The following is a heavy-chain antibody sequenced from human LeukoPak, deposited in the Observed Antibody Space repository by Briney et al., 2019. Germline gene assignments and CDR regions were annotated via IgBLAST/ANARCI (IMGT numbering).Heavy chain of an antibody. J-gene: IGHJ4*02. CDR2: IYDSGST. CDR1: GGSIRSSYYY. D-gene: IGHD5-12*01. V-gene: IGHV4-39*01. CDR3: ARGRRYGGYVGYFDY. Sequence: SETLSLTCTVSGGSIRSSYYYWGWIRQPPGKGLEWIGSIYDSGSTYYNPSLKSRVTISVDTSKNQFSLKLNSVTAADTAVYYCARGRRYGGYVGYFDYWGQGTLVTVSS.